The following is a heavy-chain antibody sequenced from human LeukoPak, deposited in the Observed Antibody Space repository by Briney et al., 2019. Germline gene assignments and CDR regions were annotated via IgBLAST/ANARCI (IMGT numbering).Heavy chain of an antibody. D-gene: IGHD5-18*01. CDR3: ARHRGYSYGYRDY. J-gene: IGHJ4*02. Sequence: PGGSLRLSCAASGFTFSSYWMSWVRQAPGKGLEWVANINQDGSEKYYVDSVKSRFTMSRDNAKNSLYLQMNSLRAEDTAVYYCARHRGYSYGYRDYWGQGTLVTVSS. V-gene: IGHV3-7*01. CDR2: INQDGSEK. CDR1: GFTFSSYW.